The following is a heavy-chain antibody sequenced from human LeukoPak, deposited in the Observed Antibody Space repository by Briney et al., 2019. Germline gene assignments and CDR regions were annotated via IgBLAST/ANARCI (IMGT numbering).Heavy chain of an antibody. CDR2: IYYSGNT. CDR3: ARASPYYDFWSGYSAFDI. D-gene: IGHD3-3*01. CDR1: GGSISSGDHY. Sequence: SQTLSLTCTVSGGSISSGDHYWSWIRQPPGKGLEWIGYIYYSGNTYYNPSLKSRVTMSVDTSKNQFSLKLSSVTAADTAVYYCARASPYYDFWSGYSAFDIWGQGTMVTVSS. J-gene: IGHJ3*02. V-gene: IGHV4-30-4*01.